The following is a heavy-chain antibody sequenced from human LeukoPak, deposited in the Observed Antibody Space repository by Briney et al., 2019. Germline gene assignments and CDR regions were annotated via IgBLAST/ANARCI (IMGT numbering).Heavy chain of an antibody. D-gene: IGHD3-9*01. Sequence: GGSLRLSCAASGFTFSSYSMNWVRQAPGKGLEWVSSISSSGSYIKYADSVKGRFTISRDNAKNSLYLQMNSLRAEDTAVYYCASFDILTGYSRHPLKRWGQGTLVTVSS. CDR3: ASFDILTGYSRHPLKR. CDR2: ISSSGSYI. J-gene: IGHJ4*02. V-gene: IGHV3-21*04. CDR1: GFTFSSYS.